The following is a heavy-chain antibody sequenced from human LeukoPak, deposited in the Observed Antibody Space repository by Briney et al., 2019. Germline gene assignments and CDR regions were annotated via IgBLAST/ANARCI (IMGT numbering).Heavy chain of an antibody. CDR2: MNPNSGNT. CDR3: ARGQQQLVLVWDYYYYYGMDV. D-gene: IGHD6-13*01. V-gene: IGHV1-8*01. Sequence: ASVKVSCKASGYTFTESYMHWVRQATGQGLEWMGWMNPNSGNTGYAQKFQGRVTMTRNTSISTAYMELSSLRSEDTAVYYCARGQQQLVLVWDYYYYYGMDVWGQGTTVTVSS. CDR1: GYTFTESY. J-gene: IGHJ6*02.